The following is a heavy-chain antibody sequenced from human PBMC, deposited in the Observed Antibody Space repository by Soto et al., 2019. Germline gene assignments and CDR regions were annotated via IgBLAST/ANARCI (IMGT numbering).Heavy chain of an antibody. CDR1: GFTFTIYG. D-gene: IGHD3-3*02. CDR3: ARRVALAPVYDAYDI. V-gene: IGHV1-18*01. Sequence: ASVKVSCKASGFTFTIYGITWVRQAPGQGLEWMGWISANNVNTHYAQNFQGRATMTTDTSTSTAYMELRSLRSDDTAVYYCARRVALAPVYDAYDIWG. CDR2: ISANNVNT. J-gene: IGHJ3*02.